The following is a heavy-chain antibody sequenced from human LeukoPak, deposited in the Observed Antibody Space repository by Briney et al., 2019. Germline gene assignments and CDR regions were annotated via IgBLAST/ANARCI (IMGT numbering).Heavy chain of an antibody. Sequence: SGTLSLTCAVSGGSISSSNWWSWVRQPPGKGLEGIGEIYHSGRTNYNPSLRSLVTIQVDQSKNQFSLKQRPVTAGDAAVYYCTTDYATAARSMDYWGQGTLLTVS. V-gene: IGHV4-4*02. J-gene: IGHJ4*02. D-gene: IGHD6-6*01. CDR2: IYHSGRT. CDR1: GGSISSSNW. CDR3: TTDYATAARSMDY.